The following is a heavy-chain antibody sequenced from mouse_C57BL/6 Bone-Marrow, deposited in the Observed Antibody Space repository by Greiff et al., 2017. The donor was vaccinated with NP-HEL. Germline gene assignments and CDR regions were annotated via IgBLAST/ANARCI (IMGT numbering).Heavy chain of an antibody. CDR3: AREIYGYDAFAY. CDR1: GYTFTSYW. D-gene: IGHD2-2*01. Sequence: VQLQQPGAELVMPGASVKLSCKASGYTFTSYWMHWVKQRPGQGLEWIGEIDPSDSYTNYNQKFKGKSTLTIDKSSSTAYMQLSSLPSEDSAVYYCAREIYGYDAFAYWGQGTLVTVSA. V-gene: IGHV1-69*01. J-gene: IGHJ3*01. CDR2: IDPSDSYT.